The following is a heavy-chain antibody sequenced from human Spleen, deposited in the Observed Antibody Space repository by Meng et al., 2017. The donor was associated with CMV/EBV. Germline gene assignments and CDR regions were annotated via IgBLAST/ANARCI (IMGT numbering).Heavy chain of an antibody. CDR2: IKTKIDGETT. D-gene: IGHD6-13*01. CDR3: ATDWSRQLLGS. V-gene: IGHV3-15*01. Sequence: GGSLRLSCEGSGFTFNSYAMSWVRQAPGKGLEWVGRIKTKIDGETTDFAAPVKGRFSISRDDSKNTLYLQMNSLKAEDTAVYYCATDWSRQLLGSWGQGTLVTVSS. CDR1: GFTFNSYA. J-gene: IGHJ4*02.